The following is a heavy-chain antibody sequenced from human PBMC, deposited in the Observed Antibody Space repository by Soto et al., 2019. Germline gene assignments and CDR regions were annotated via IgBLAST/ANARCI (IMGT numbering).Heavy chain of an antibody. D-gene: IGHD3-9*01. CDR1: GGSISSYY. Sequence: PSETLSLTCTVSGGSISSYYWSWIRQPPGKGLEWIGYIYYSGSTNYNPSLKSRVTISVDTSKNQFSLKLSSVTAADTAVYYCARRGRYDILTGYYDWPFDYWGQGTLVTVS. CDR2: IYYSGST. V-gene: IGHV4-59*08. CDR3: ARRGRYDILTGYYDWPFDY. J-gene: IGHJ4*02.